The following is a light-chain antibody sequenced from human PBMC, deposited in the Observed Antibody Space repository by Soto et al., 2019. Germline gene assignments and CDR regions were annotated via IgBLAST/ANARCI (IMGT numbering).Light chain of an antibody. Sequence: DIQMTQSPSSLSASVGDRVTITCRASQTISTHLNWYQQKPGKAPKLLIYAASTLQSGVPSRFSCSGSGTDFTLTISSLQPEDFATYYCQQSLTIPYTFGQGTKLEIK. V-gene: IGKV1-39*01. CDR2: AAS. CDR3: QQSLTIPYT. CDR1: QTISTH. J-gene: IGKJ2*01.